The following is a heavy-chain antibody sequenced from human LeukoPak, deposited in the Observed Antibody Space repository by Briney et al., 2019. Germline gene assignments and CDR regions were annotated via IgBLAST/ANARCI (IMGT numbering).Heavy chain of an antibody. CDR1: GFTFSTYN. CDR3: ARDYYYDSSELQSYYYYYYMDV. V-gene: IGHV3-21*01. Sequence: GESLRLSCAASGFTFSTYNMNWVRQAPGKGLEWVSSITSSSTYIFYADSVKGRFTISRDNAKNTLYLQMNSLRAEDTAVYYCARDYYYDSSELQSYYYYYYMDVWGKGTTVTISS. J-gene: IGHJ6*03. CDR2: ITSSSTYI. D-gene: IGHD3-22*01.